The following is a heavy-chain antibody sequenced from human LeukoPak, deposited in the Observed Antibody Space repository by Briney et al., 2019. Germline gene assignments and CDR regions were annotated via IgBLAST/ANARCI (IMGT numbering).Heavy chain of an antibody. V-gene: IGHV3-23*01. CDR3: AKPVNYYDSSGYLDY. Sequence: GGSLRLSCAASGFTFSSYAMSWVRQAPGKGLEWLSAISGSGGSTYYADSVKGRFTISRDNSKNTLYLQMNSLRAEDTAVYYCAKPVNYYDSSGYLDYWGQGTLVTVSS. CDR1: GFTFSSYA. D-gene: IGHD3-22*01. CDR2: ISGSGGST. J-gene: IGHJ4*02.